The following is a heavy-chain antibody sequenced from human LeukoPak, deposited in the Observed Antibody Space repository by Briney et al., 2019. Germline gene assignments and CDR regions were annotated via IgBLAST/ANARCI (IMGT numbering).Heavy chain of an antibody. Sequence: ASVKVSCKASGGTFSSYAISWVRQAPGQGLEWMGGIIPIFGTANYAQKFQGRVTITTDESTSTAYMELSSLRSEDTAVYYCARERSSRSYYIGVYFDYWGQGTLVTVSS. D-gene: IGHD1-26*01. CDR2: IIPIFGTA. CDR3: ARERSSRSYYIGVYFDY. CDR1: GGTFSSYA. V-gene: IGHV1-69*05. J-gene: IGHJ4*02.